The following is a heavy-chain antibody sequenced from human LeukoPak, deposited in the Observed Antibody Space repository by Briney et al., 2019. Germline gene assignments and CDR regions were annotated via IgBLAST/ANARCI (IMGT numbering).Heavy chain of an antibody. CDR1: GGSIGSYY. V-gene: IGHV4-59*01. CDR3: AREGEILYYGMDV. CDR2: IYYSGST. J-gene: IGHJ6*02. Sequence: PSETLSLTCTVSGGSIGSYYWSWIRQPPGKGLEWIGYIYYSGSTNYNPSLKSRVTISVDTSKNQFSLKLSSVTAADTAVYYCAREGEILYYGMDVWGQGTTVTVSS. D-gene: IGHD1-26*01.